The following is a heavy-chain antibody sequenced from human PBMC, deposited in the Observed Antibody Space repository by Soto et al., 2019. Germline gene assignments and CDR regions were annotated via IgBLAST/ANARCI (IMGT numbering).Heavy chain of an antibody. CDR3: ARGNGPHWSGYLPVQGRAYDY. J-gene: IGHJ4*02. D-gene: IGHD3-3*01. CDR2: INHSGST. V-gene: IGHV4-34*01. CDR1: GGSFSGYY. Sequence: SETLSLTCAVYGGSFSGYYWSWIRQPPGKGLEWIGEINHSGSTNYNPSLKSRVTISVDTSKNQFSLKLSSVTAADTAVYYCARGNGPHWSGYLPVQGRAYDYWGQGTLVTVSS.